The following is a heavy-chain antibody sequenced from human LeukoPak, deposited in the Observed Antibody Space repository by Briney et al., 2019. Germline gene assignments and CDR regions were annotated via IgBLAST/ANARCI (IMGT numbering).Heavy chain of an antibody. CDR1: VGTFSSYA. J-gene: IGHJ3*02. CDR3: ARLEVITTEDAFDI. D-gene: IGHD3-22*01. Sequence: SVKVSCKASVGTFSSYAISWVRQAPGQGLEWMGGIIPIFGTANYAQKSQGRVTITADESTSTAYMELSSLRSEDTAVYYCARLEVITTEDAFDIWGQGTMVTVSS. V-gene: IGHV1-69*13. CDR2: IIPIFGTA.